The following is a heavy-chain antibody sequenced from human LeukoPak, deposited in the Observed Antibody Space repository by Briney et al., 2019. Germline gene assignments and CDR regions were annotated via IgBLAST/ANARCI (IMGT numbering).Heavy chain of an antibody. CDR3: TRGPMQLWLHNGMDV. D-gene: IGHD1-1*01. CDR1: GFTFGDHA. J-gene: IGHJ6*02. V-gene: IGHV3-49*04. Sequence: GSLRLSCTASGFTFGDHAMSWVRQAPGKGLEWVGFIRSKAYRGTTEYAASVKGRFSISRDDSESIVYLQMNSLKTEDTAVYYCTRGPMQLWLHNGMDVWGQGTTVTVSS. CDR2: IRSKAYRGTT.